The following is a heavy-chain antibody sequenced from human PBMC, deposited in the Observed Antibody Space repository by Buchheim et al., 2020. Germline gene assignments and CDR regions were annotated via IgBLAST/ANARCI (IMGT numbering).Heavy chain of an antibody. CDR2: IRSTGAPT. V-gene: IGHV3-48*02. CDR3: VRDPDALDY. CDR1: GFAITSYS. Sequence: EVQLVVSGGGLVQTGGSLRLSCAASGFAITSYSMNWVRQAPGKGLEWVAYIRSTGAPTHYADSVQGRFTISRDTARNSVSLQMNSLRDDDTAVYYCVRDPDALDYWGQG. J-gene: IGHJ4*02.